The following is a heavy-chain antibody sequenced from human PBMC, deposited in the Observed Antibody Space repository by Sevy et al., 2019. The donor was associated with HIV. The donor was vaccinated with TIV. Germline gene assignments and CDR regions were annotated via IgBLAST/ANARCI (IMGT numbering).Heavy chain of an antibody. CDR3: ARGMYDYVWGSYRPPMSFDY. CDR2: ISAYNGNT. CDR1: GYTFTSYG. D-gene: IGHD3-16*02. Sequence: ASVKVSCKASGYTFTSYGISWVRQAPGQGLEWMGWISAYNGNTNYAQKLQGRVTMTTDTSTRTAYMELRSLRSDDTAVYYCARGMYDYVWGSYRPPMSFDYWGQGTLVTVSS. J-gene: IGHJ4*02. V-gene: IGHV1-18*01.